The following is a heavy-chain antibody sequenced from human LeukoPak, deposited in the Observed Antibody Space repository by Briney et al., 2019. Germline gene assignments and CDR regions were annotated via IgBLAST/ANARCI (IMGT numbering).Heavy chain of an antibody. CDR2: FSAYNGNT. Sequence: ASVKDSCMASGYTFTSYVISWVRPAPGQGVEWVGWFSAYNGNTNYAQKLQGRGTMTTDTSTRTAYMELRSLRSDDTAVYYCARGILTTTPWPFDPWGQGTLVTVSS. CDR1: GYTFTSYV. D-gene: IGHD4-11*01. J-gene: IGHJ5*02. V-gene: IGHV1-18*01. CDR3: ARGILTTTPWPFDP.